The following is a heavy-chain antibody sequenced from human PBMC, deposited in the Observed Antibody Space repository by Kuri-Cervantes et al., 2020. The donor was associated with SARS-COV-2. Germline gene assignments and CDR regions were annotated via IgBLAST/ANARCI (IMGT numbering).Heavy chain of an antibody. CDR3: ARDPSRGVRWSGYPNYFDY. CDR1: GYSISSGYY. CDR2: IYTSGST. V-gene: IGHV4-4*07. J-gene: IGHJ4*02. D-gene: IGHD3-3*01. Sequence: SETLSLTCAVSGYSISSGYYWSWIRQPAGKGLEWIGRIYTSGSTNYNPSLKSRVTMSVDTSKNQFSLKLSSVTAADTAVYYCARDPSRGVRWSGYPNYFDYWGQGTLVTVSS.